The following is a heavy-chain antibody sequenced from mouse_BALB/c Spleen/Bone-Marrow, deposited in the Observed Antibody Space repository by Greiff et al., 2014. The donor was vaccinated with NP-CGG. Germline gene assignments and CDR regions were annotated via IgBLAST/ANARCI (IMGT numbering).Heavy chain of an antibody. V-gene: IGHV7-3*02. CDR3: AREGVYYGNPYWYFDV. J-gene: IGHJ1*01. CDR2: IRNKANGYTT. Sequence: EVMLVESGGGLVQPGGSLRLSCATSGFTFTDYYMSWVRQPPGKALEWLGFIRNKANGYTTEYSASVKGRFTISRDNSQSILYLQRNTLRAEDSATYYCAREGVYYGNPYWYFDVWGAGTTVTVSS. D-gene: IGHD2-1*01. CDR1: GFTFTDYY.